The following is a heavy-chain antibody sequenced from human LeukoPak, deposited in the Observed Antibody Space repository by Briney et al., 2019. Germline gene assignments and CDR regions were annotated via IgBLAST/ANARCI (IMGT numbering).Heavy chain of an antibody. CDR3: ASLNRPRWYFDL. J-gene: IGHJ2*01. CDR2: INHSGST. V-gene: IGHV4-34*01. CDR1: GGSFSGYY. Sequence: SETLSLTCAVYGGSFSGYYWSWIRQPPGKGLEWIGEINHSGSTNYNPSLKSRVTISVDTSKNQFSLKLSSVTAADTAVYYCASLNRPRWYFDLWGRGTLVTVSS. D-gene: IGHD1-14*01.